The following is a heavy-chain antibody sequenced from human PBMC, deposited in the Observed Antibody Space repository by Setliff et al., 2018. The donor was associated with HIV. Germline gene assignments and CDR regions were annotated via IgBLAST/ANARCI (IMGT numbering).Heavy chain of an antibody. Sequence: SVKVSCKASGGTFNINAVTWVRQAPGQGLEWVGAIIPLFGTANYAQRFQGRVTITADDSTSTVYMEVRSLRSADTAVYYCARDETGYWFDPWGQGTLVTVSS. V-gene: IGHV1-69*13. CDR1: GGTFNINA. D-gene: IGHD3-9*01. J-gene: IGHJ5*02. CDR3: ARDETGYWFDP. CDR2: IIPLFGTA.